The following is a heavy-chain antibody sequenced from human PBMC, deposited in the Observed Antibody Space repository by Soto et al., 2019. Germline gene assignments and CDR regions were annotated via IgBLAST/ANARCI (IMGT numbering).Heavy chain of an antibody. Sequence: ASVKVSCXASGYTFTGYYMHWVRQAPGQGLEWMGWINPNSGGTNYAQKFQGWVTMTRDTSISTAYMELSRLRSDDTAVYYCAREGSTGCSGGSCYFNHYYYYYMDVWGKGTTVTVSS. CDR2: INPNSGGT. CDR1: GYTFTGYY. CDR3: AREGSTGCSGGSCYFNHYYYYYMDV. D-gene: IGHD2-15*01. J-gene: IGHJ6*03. V-gene: IGHV1-2*04.